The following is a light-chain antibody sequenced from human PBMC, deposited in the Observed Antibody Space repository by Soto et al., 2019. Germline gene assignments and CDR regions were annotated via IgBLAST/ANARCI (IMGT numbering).Light chain of an antibody. CDR2: INSDGSH. Sequence: QSVLTQSPSASASLGAAVKLTCTLSSGHSTYAVAWPQQQPDKGPQYLMKINSDGSHNKGGGIPPPFSGSSSGAERYLTISSLHSEDEADYYCQTWGPGIHVLGTGTKLTVL. V-gene: IGLV4-69*01. CDR1: SGHSTYA. J-gene: IGLJ1*01. CDR3: QTWGPGIHV.